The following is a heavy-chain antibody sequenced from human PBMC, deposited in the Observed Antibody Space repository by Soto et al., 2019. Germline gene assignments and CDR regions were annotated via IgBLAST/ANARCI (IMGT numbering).Heavy chain of an antibody. CDR1: GFSVSANY. V-gene: IGHV3-66*01. CDR2: IHRGGDT. CDR3: ASNSYRLTRLAFYYFDL. J-gene: IGHJ4*02. Sequence: EVQLMESGGGLVQPGGSLKLSCAASGFSVSANYMSWVRQAPGKGLEWVSIIHRGGDTYYADSVKGRFTISRDNPKNTLYLQMNRLRADDTAVYYCASNSYRLTRLAFYYFDLWGRGTLATVSS. D-gene: IGHD2-2*02.